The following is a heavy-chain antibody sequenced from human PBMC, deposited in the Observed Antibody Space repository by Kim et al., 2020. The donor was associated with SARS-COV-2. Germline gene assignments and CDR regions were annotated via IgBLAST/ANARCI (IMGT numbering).Heavy chain of an antibody. CDR3: ARGEGVNDFYGMDV. V-gene: IGHV3-53*01. J-gene: IGHJ6*02. CDR1: GFTVSSNY. D-gene: IGHD1-26*01. CDR2: IYSGGST. Sequence: GGSLRLSCAASGFTVSSNYMSWVRQAPGKGLEWVSVIYSGGSTYYADSVKGRFTISRDNSKNTLYLQMNSLRAEDTAVYYCARGEGVNDFYGMDVWGQGTTVTVPS.